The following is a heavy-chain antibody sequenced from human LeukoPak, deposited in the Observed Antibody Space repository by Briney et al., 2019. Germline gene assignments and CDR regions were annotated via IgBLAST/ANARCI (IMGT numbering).Heavy chain of an antibody. V-gene: IGHV3-23*01. J-gene: IGHJ4*02. CDR2: ISGSGGST. Sequence: GGSLRLSCTASGFTFSSYAMSWVRQAPGKGLEWASAISGSGGSTYYADSVKGRFTISRDNSKNTLYLQMNSLRAEDTAVYYCAREDTYYDFWSGYPTFDYWGQGTLVTVSS. D-gene: IGHD3-3*01. CDR1: GFTFSSYA. CDR3: AREDTYYDFWSGYPTFDY.